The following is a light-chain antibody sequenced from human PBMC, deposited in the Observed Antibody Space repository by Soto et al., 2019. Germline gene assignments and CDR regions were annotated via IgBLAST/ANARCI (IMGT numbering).Light chain of an antibody. Sequence: EIVLTQSPGTLSLSPGERATLSCRASQRVSSSYLAWYQQKPGQVPRLLIYGASSRAAGTPDRFSGSGSGTVFTLITSRLEPDDLAVYYCQQYDTRGTFGPGTKVDIK. CDR2: GAS. V-gene: IGKV3-20*01. CDR3: QQYDTRGT. J-gene: IGKJ3*01. CDR1: QRVSSSY.